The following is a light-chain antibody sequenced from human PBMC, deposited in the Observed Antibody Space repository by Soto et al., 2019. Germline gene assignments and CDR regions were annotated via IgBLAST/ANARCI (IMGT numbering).Light chain of an antibody. CDR2: DAS. Sequence: DIQVTQSPSTLSASVGDRVTITCRASQSVSGRLAWYQQKPGKAPKLLIYDASSLESGVPSRFSGSGSGTEFTLTISNLQPDDFATYYCQQSNSYLCTFGQGTKLEIK. J-gene: IGKJ2*02. V-gene: IGKV1-5*01. CDR1: QSVSGR. CDR3: QQSNSYLCT.